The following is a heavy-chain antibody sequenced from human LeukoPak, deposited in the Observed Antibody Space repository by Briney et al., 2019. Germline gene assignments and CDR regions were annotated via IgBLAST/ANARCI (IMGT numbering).Heavy chain of an antibody. CDR2: ISAYNGNT. CDR1: GYTFTSYG. J-gene: IGHJ4*02. D-gene: IGHD3-22*01. Sequence: ASVKVSCKASGYTFTSYGISWVRRAPGQGLEWMGWISAYNGNTNYAQKLQGRVTMTTDTSTSTAYMELRSLRSDDTAVYYCARAYYYDSSGYFYYWGQGTLVTVSS. CDR3: ARAYYYDSSGYFYY. V-gene: IGHV1-18*01.